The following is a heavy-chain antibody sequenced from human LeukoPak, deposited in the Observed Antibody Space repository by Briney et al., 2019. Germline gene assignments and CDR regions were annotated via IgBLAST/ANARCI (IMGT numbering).Heavy chain of an antibody. Sequence: GESLKISCKGSGYSFTSYWIGWVRQMPGKGLEWMGIIYPGDSDTRYNPSFQGQVTISADRSIKTAYLQWSSLKASDTAIYYCARRGGGSSGGFYFDYWGQGSLVTVSS. CDR3: ARRGGGSSGGFYFDY. CDR1: GYSFTSYW. J-gene: IGHJ4*02. CDR2: IYPGDSDT. V-gene: IGHV5-51*01. D-gene: IGHD2-15*01.